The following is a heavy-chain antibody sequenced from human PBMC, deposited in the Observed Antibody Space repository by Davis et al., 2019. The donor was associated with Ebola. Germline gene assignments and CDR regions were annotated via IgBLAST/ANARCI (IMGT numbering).Heavy chain of an antibody. J-gene: IGHJ4*02. Sequence: PGGSLRLSCAASGFTFSSYWMHWVRQAPGKGLVWVSRINPDGSFTSYAESVKGRFSVSRDSTNNTLYLQMDSLRAEDTAVYYCARSSYQPEYWGQGTLVIVSS. CDR3: ARSSYQPEY. V-gene: IGHV3-74*01. D-gene: IGHD2-2*01. CDR2: INPDGSFT. CDR1: GFTFSSYW.